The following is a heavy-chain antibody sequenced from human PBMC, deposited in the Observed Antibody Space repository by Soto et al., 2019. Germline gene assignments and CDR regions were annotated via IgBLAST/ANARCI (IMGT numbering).Heavy chain of an antibody. CDR1: GFDFSDFH. CDR3: ASLPPRTD. CDR2: ISSNGTAI. Sequence: GGSLRLSCVASGFDFSDFHISWVRQAPGKGLEWISYISSNGTAIYYADSVKGRFTISRDNAKNSLYLQMNSLRDEDTAVYYCASLPPRTDWGQGTLVTVSS. J-gene: IGHJ4*02. V-gene: IGHV3-11*04. D-gene: IGHD4-17*01.